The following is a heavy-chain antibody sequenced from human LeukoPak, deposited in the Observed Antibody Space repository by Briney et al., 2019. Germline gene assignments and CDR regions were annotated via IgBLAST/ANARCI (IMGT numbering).Heavy chain of an antibody. Sequence: GGSLRLSCAASGIAFDNFAMHWVRQPPGKGLDWFSLIIWDGCSTQYADSVKGRFTISSDNSKNSLYLQMDRLRPEDTALYYCAKAQTYYYDSSGLTLDYWGQGTLVTVSS. D-gene: IGHD3-22*01. CDR2: IIWDGCST. CDR3: AKAQTYYYDSSGLTLDY. V-gene: IGHV3-43D*04. J-gene: IGHJ4*02. CDR1: GIAFDNFA.